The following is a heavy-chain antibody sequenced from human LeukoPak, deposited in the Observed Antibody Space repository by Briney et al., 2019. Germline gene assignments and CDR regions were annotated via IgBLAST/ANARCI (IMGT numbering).Heavy chain of an antibody. D-gene: IGHD3-3*01. CDR1: GGSISSGDYY. V-gene: IGHV4-30-4*08. CDR3: AYYDFWSGDPAFDI. Sequence: SQTLSLTCTLSGGSISSGDYYWSWIRQPPGKGLEWIGYIYYSGSTYYNPSLKSRVTISVDTSKNQFSLKLSSVTAADTAVYYCAYYDFWSGDPAFDIWGQGTMVTVSS. CDR2: IYYSGST. J-gene: IGHJ3*02.